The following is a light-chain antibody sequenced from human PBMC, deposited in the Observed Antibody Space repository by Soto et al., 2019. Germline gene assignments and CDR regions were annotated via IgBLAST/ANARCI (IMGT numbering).Light chain of an antibody. CDR2: LGS. V-gene: IGKV2-28*01. Sequence: DIVMTQCPLSLPVTPGEPASISCRSSQSLLHSNGYKYLDWYLQKPGQSPQLLIYLGSNRASGVPDRFSGSGSGTDFTLKISRVEAEDVGVYYCMQALQTPVTFGPGTKVDIK. CDR1: QSLLHSNGYKY. J-gene: IGKJ3*01. CDR3: MQALQTPVT.